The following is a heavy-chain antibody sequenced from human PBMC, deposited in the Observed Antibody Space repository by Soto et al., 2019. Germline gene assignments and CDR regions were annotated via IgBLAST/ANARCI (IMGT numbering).Heavy chain of an antibody. Sequence: QVRLVESGGGLVKPGGSLRLSCAASGFTFSDWYMSWVRQAPGKGLEWISYIGSDGNTIYYADSVKGRFIISRDNAKSFLYLQMNSLRPGDTAVYFCARGTQRLSYAFDLWGQGTMVTVSS. J-gene: IGHJ3*01. V-gene: IGHV3-11*01. CDR2: IGSDGNTI. CDR3: ARGTQRLSYAFDL. CDR1: GFTFSDWY.